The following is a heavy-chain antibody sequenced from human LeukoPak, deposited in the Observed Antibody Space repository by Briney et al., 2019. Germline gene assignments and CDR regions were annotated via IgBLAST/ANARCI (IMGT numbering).Heavy chain of an antibody. CDR1: GYTFTSYD. CDR3: ARAWFLYSGSYPYLLGY. D-gene: IGHD3-10*02. V-gene: IGHV1-8*01. Sequence: ASVKVSCKASGYTFTSYDINWVRQATGQGLEWMGWMNPNSGNTGYAQKFQGRVTMTRNTSISTAYMELSSLRSEDTAVYYCARAWFLYSGSYPYLLGYWGQGTLVTVSS. J-gene: IGHJ4*02. CDR2: MNPNSGNT.